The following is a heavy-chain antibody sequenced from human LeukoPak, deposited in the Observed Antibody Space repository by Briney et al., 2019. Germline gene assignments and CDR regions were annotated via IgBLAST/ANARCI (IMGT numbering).Heavy chain of an antibody. Sequence: SETLSLTCTVSGGSLSTYFWTWIRQPPGKGLEWIGYIYYSGTTNYNPSLKSRVTISVDTSKNQFSLKLNSVTAADTAVYYCARRTGEGPFDIWGQGTMVTVSS. CDR3: ARRTGEGPFDI. CDR2: IYYSGTT. J-gene: IGHJ3*02. CDR1: GGSLSTYF. V-gene: IGHV4-59*08. D-gene: IGHD3-16*01.